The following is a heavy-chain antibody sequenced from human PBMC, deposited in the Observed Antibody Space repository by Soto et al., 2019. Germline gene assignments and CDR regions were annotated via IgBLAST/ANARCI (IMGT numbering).Heavy chain of an antibody. CDR3: ARDVNYGSGSYFGANWFDP. J-gene: IGHJ5*02. CDR1: GLTFNVYA. V-gene: IGHV3-23*01. Sequence: RLSCAASGLTFNVYAMSWVRQAPGKGLEWVSSIDGRGDSTNYADSVKGRFTISRDNSKNTLYLQMNSLRAEDTAVYFCARDVNYGSGSYFGANWFDPWGQGTLVTVSS. CDR2: IDGRGDST. D-gene: IGHD3-10*01.